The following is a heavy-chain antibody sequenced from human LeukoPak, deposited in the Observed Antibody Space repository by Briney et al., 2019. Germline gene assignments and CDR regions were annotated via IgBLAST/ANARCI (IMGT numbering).Heavy chain of an antibody. J-gene: IGHJ4*02. CDR3: ARDPHIAAAGTIFDY. CDR1: GFTFSSCS. D-gene: IGHD6-13*01. CDR2: ISSSSSTI. V-gene: IGHV3-48*02. Sequence: GGSLRLSCAVSGFTFSSCSMNWVRQAPGKGLEWVSYISSSSSTIYYADSVKGRFTISRDNARNSLYLQMNSLRDEDSAVYYCARDPHIAAAGTIFDYWGQGTLVTVSS.